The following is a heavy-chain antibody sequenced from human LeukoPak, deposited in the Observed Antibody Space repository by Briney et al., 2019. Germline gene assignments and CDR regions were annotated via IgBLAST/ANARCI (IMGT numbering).Heavy chain of an antibody. Sequence: GGSLRLSCAASGLAFSAYKMHWVRQAPRKGLVWVSRISTDGYTTDYADFVQGRFAASRDNTKSTWSLEMNSLRAEDTAVYYCAKDLGGRWVYWGQGTLVTVSS. V-gene: IGHV3-74*01. CDR1: GLAFSAYK. CDR3: AKDLGGRWVY. CDR2: ISTDGYTT. J-gene: IGHJ4*02. D-gene: IGHD2-15*01.